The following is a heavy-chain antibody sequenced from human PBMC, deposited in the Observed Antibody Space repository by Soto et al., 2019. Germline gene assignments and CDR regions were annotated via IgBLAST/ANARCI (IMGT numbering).Heavy chain of an antibody. J-gene: IGHJ6*02. CDR2: IKSKTDGGTT. D-gene: IGHD6-19*01. CDR1: GFTLSNAW. Sequence: GGSLRLSCAASGFTLSNAWMSWVRQAPGKGLEWVGRIKSKTDGGTTDYAAPVKGRFTISRDDSKNTLYLQMNSLKTEDTAVYYCTTPGIAVAGPTYYYYGMDVWGQGTTVTVSS. V-gene: IGHV3-15*01. CDR3: TTPGIAVAGPTYYYYGMDV.